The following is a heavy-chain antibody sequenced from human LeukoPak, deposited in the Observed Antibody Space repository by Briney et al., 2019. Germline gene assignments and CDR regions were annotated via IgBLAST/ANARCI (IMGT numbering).Heavy chain of an antibody. CDR2: INPNSGGT. D-gene: IGHD3-16*01. V-gene: IGHV1-2*02. CDR1: GYSLADYY. Sequence: GASVKVSCKASGYSLADYYIHWVRQAPGQGLEWMGWINPNSGGTNYAQKFQGRVTLTRDTSISTAYMELSRLRSDDTAVYYCARGGITFGGAYYMAVWGKGTTVTVSS. J-gene: IGHJ6*03. CDR3: ARGGITFGGAYYMAV.